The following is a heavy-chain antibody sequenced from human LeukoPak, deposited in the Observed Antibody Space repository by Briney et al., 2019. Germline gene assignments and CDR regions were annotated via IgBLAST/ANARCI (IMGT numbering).Heavy chain of an antibody. J-gene: IGHJ4*02. CDR1: GFTVSINF. CDR2: IYGGGNI. D-gene: IGHD5-24*01. V-gene: IGHV3-53*01. CDR3: ARGAGYNYPYYFAY. Sequence: PGGSLRLSCAASGFTVSINFMNWVRQAPGNGMEWVSVIYGGGNIYYADSVKGLFTISRDNSKNTLYLQMNSLRAEDTAVYYCARGAGYNYPYYFAYWGQGTLVTVSS.